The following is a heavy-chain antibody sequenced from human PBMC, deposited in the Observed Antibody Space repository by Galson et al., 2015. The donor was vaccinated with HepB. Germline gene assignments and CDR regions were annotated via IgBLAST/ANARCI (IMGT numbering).Heavy chain of an antibody. CDR3: ARVRLGIGMGGWYFDL. Sequence: SVKVSCKASGYTSTGYYMHWVRQAPGQGLEWMGWINPNSGGTNYAQKFQGRVTMTRDTSISTAYMELSRLRSDDTAVYYCARVRLGIGMGGWYFDLWGRGTLVTVSS. V-gene: IGHV1-2*02. CDR2: INPNSGGT. D-gene: IGHD7-27*01. J-gene: IGHJ2*01. CDR1: GYTSTGYY.